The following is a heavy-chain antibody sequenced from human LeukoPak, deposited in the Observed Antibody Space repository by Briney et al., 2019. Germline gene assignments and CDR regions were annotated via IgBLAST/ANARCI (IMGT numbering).Heavy chain of an antibody. CDR2: INSNSGGT. CDR3: ARDRDYSNTERGFDY. CDR1: GYTFTGYY. Sequence: ASVKVSCKASGYTFTGYYMHWVRQAPGQGLEWMGWINSNSGGTNFAQKFQGRVTMTGDTSISTAYMELRRVTSDDTAVYYCARDRDYSNTERGFDYWGQGTLVTVSS. J-gene: IGHJ4*02. V-gene: IGHV1-2*02. D-gene: IGHD4-11*01.